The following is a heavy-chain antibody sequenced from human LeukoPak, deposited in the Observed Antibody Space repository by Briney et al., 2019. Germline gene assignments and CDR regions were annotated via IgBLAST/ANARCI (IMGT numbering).Heavy chain of an antibody. Sequence: GASVKVSCKASGYTFTTYGISWMRQAPGQGRGLVWCVSGHNGNRNYAPKVQGRVTMTTNTSRRNAYMELRSLRSDDTAVYYCARDTSYDFWSDPTELFDMWGQGTMVTVSS. CDR2: VSGHNGNR. V-gene: IGHV1-18*01. D-gene: IGHD3-3*01. J-gene: IGHJ3*02. CDR1: GYTFTTYG. CDR3: ARDTSYDFWSDPTELFDM.